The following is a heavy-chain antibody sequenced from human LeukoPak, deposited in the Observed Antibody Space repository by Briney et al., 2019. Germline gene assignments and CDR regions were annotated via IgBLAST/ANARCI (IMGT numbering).Heavy chain of an antibody. CDR1: GFTLSSYA. CDR2: ISSSSSDI. V-gene: IGHV3-21*01. J-gene: IGHJ3*02. D-gene: IGHD4-23*01. Sequence: GGSLRLSCTGSGFTLSSYAMNWVRRAPGQGLEWVSSISSSSSDIYYTDSVKGRFTISRDNAKNSLYLQMDSLRAEDTAVYYCVTDYGGSSGAFDIWGQGTMVTVSS. CDR3: VTDYGGSSGAFDI.